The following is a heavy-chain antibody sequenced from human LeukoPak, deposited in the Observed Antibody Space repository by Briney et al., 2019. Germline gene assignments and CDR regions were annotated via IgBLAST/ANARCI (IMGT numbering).Heavy chain of an antibody. CDR3: ATYDRSDGYKLDY. D-gene: IGHD5-24*01. CDR2: IYYSGST. V-gene: IGHV4-59*03. J-gene: IGHJ4*02. Sequence: KPSETLSLTCAVSGTSISRYYWSWIRQVPGKGLEWIGYIYYSGSTTYNPSLKSRVTFSLDTSKNQFSLKLTPLTAADTAVYYCATYDRSDGYKLDYWGQGTLVTVSS. CDR1: GTSISRYY.